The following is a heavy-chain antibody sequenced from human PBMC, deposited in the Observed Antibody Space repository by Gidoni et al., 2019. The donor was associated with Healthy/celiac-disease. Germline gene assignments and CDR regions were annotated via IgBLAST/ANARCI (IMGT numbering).Heavy chain of an antibody. Sequence: EVQLLESGGGLVQPGGSLRLSCAASGFTFSSYAMSWVRQAPGKGLEWVSAISGSGGSTYYADSVKGRFTISRDNSKNTLYLQMNSLRAEDTAVYYCAKDLLPDYYDSSGLFDYWGQGTLVTVSS. CDR1: GFTFSSYA. V-gene: IGHV3-23*01. J-gene: IGHJ4*02. CDR3: AKDLLPDYYDSSGLFDY. D-gene: IGHD3-22*01. CDR2: ISGSGGST.